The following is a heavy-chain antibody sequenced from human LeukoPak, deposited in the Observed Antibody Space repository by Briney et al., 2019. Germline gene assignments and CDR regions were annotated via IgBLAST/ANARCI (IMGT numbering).Heavy chain of an antibody. Sequence: PSETLSLTCTVSGGSLCTGDYYWSWIRQPPGDGLGWLGYIYFSGSTCYNPSLKSRVTISVDTSQTPSYLKLTSVTAADTGVYYCARGIVVVSAAIPQEIDYWGKGTLVTVS. CDR3: ARGIVVVSAAIPQEIDY. CDR2: IYFSGST. J-gene: IGHJ4*02. V-gene: IGHV4-30-4*08. CDR1: GGSLCTGDYY. D-gene: IGHD2-2*02.